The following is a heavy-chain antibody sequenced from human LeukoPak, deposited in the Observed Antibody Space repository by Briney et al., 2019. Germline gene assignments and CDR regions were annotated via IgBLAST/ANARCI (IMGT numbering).Heavy chain of an antibody. CDR3: AQECVDSSGYYYVPNWFDP. V-gene: IGHV3-7*01. D-gene: IGHD3-22*01. J-gene: IGHJ5*02. CDR2: IKQDGSEK. CDR1: GVTFSSYW. Sequence: GGSLRLSCAASGVTFSSYWMSWVRQAPGKGLEWVANIKQDGSEKYYVDSVKGRFTISRDNAKNSLYLQTNSLRAEDTAVYYCAQECVDSSGYYYVPNWFDPWGQGTLVTVSS.